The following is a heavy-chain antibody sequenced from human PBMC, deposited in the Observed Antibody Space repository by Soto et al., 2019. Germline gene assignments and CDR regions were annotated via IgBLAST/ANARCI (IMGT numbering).Heavy chain of an antibody. D-gene: IGHD2-2*01. V-gene: IGHV4-4*07. Sequence: PSETLSLTCTVSGGSISSDYWSWIRQPAGKGLEWIGRIYTSGSTNYNPSLKSRVTMSVDTSKNQFSLKLSSVTAADTAVYYCARDKSGGYCSSTSCYYYYGMDVWGQGTTVTVSS. CDR1: GGSISSDY. CDR3: ARDKSGGYCSSTSCYYYYGMDV. J-gene: IGHJ6*02. CDR2: IYTSGST.